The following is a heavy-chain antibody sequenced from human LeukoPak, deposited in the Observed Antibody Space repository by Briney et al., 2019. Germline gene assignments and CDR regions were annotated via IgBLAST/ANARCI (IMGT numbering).Heavy chain of an antibody. CDR3: AREPLGQQPVNSVRGVITKTDY. Sequence: PSETLSLTCTVSGGSISSFYWSWIRQSPGKGLEWIGFFYYSGSTNYNPSLKSRVTISVDKSKNQFSLKLSSVTAADTAVYYCAREPLGQQPVNSVRGVITKTDYWGQGTLVTVSS. CDR1: GGSISSFY. CDR2: FYYSGST. D-gene: IGHD3-10*01. V-gene: IGHV4-59*12. J-gene: IGHJ4*02.